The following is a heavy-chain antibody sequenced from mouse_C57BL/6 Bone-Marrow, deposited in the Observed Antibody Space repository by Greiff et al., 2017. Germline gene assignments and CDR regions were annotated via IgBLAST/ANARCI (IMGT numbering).Heavy chain of an antibody. CDR3: ARKRGCDY. V-gene: IGHV1-82*01. CDR2: IYPGDGDT. Sequence: VKLEAPVKISCKASGYAFSSSWMNWVKQRPGKGLEWIGRIYPGDGDTNYNGKFKGKATLTADKSSSTAYMQLSSLTSEDSAVYFCARKRGCDYWGQGTTLTVSS. J-gene: IGHJ2*01. CDR1: GYAFSSSW.